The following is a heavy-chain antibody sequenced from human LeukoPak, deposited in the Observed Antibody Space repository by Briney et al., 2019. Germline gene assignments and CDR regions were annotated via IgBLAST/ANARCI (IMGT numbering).Heavy chain of an antibody. CDR3: ARDEDDYVAS. V-gene: IGHV1-46*01. CDR1: GYTFTSYY. CDR2: ISPSDGST. Sequence: GASVKVSCKASGYTFTSYYMHWVRQAPGQGLEWMGIISPSDGSTSYAQKFQDRVTMTRDTSTSTVYMYLSSLRSEDTAVYYCARDEDDYVASWGQGTLVTVSS. D-gene: IGHD5-24*01. J-gene: IGHJ4*02.